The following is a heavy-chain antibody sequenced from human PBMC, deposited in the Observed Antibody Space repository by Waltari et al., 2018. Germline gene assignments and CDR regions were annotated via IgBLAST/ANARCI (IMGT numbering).Heavy chain of an antibody. CDR1: GFTVSSNY. V-gene: IGHV3-53*01. CDR2: IFSDGRT. Sequence: EVQLVESGGGFIQSGGSLRLSCAASGFTVSSNYMSWVRQAPGKGGEWVSVIFSDGRTYYADSVKGRFTISRDNSKNTLYLQINSLRAEDTAVYYCARGSRGGLFFDYWGQGTLVTVSS. J-gene: IGHJ4*02. CDR3: ARGSRGGLFFDY.